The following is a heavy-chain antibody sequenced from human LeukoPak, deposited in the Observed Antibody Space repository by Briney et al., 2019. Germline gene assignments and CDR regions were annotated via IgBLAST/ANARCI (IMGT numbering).Heavy chain of an antibody. CDR3: AGHAAMTDDYLDY. CDR1: GGSISSYY. V-gene: IGHV4-59*08. J-gene: IGHJ4*02. CDR2: IYYSGRT. Sequence: SETLSLTCTVSGGSISSYYWSWIRQPPGKGLEWFAYIYYSGRTNYNPSLKSRVTISVDTSKNQFSLKLSSVTAADTAVYYCAGHAAMTDDYLDYWGQGTLVTVSS. D-gene: IGHD6-25*01.